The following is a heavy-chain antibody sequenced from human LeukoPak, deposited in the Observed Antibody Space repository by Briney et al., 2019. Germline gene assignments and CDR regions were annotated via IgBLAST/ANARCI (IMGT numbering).Heavy chain of an antibody. J-gene: IGHJ4*02. Sequence: ASVKVSCKGSGYTSTTYYMHWVRQAPGQGLEWMGIINPSGGSTSYAQKFQGRVTMTRDTSTSTVYMELSSLRSEDTAVYYCARDGFYCSSTSCYFDYWGQGTLVTVSS. CDR1: GYTSTTYY. D-gene: IGHD2-2*01. CDR3: ARDGFYCSSTSCYFDY. V-gene: IGHV1-46*01. CDR2: INPSGGST.